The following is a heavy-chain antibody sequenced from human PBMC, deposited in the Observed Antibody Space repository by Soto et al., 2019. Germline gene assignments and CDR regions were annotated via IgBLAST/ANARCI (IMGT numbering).Heavy chain of an antibody. J-gene: IGHJ4*02. V-gene: IGHV1-3*01. D-gene: IGHD6-19*01. CDR3: ARVAVAGTSVGDY. CDR2: INAGNGNT. CDR1: GYTFTSYA. Sequence: ASVKVSCKASGYTFTSYAMHWVRQAPGQRLEWMGWINAGNGNTKYSQKFQGRVTITRDTSATTAYMELSSLRSEDTAVYYCARVAVAGTSVGDYWGQGTLVTVSS.